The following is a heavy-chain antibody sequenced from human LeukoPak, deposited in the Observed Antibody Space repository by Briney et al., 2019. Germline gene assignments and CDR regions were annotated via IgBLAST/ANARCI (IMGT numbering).Heavy chain of an antibody. CDR1: GFTFSSYS. J-gene: IGHJ6*02. D-gene: IGHD1-14*01. Sequence: GGSLRLSCAASGFTFSSYSMNWVRQAPGKGLEWVSVISGSGGTTYYADSVKGRFTIARDSSKNTLYLQMNSLRAEDTAVYYCAKVSGGGLYYDGMDVWGQGTTVTVSS. V-gene: IGHV3-23*01. CDR3: AKVSGGGLYYDGMDV. CDR2: ISGSGGTT.